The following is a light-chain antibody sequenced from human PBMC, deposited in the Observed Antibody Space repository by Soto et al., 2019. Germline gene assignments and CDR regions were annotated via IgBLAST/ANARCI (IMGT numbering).Light chain of an antibody. CDR2: DAS. CDR1: QSVSSS. Sequence: ELVLTQSPATLSLSPGERATLSCRASQSVSSSLAWYQQKPGQAPRLLISDASNRATGVPARFSGSGSGTDFTLTISSLEPVDFEIYYCQQRKTFGGGTKVEIK. CDR3: QQRKT. J-gene: IGKJ4*01. V-gene: IGKV3-11*01.